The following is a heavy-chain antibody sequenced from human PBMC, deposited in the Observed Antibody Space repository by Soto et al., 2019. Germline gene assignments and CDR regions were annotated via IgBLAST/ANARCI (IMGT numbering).Heavy chain of an antibody. CDR2: ISGSGDGT. CDR3: AGPGYSSQDY. J-gene: IGHJ4*02. CDR1: GFTVSSFA. D-gene: IGHD5-18*01. Sequence: GGSLRLSCAASGFTVSSFALSWVRQAPGKGLEWVSAISGSGDGTDYADSVKGRFTISRDNSKNTLYLQMNSLRAEDTAVYYCAGPGYSSQDYWGQGALVTVSS. V-gene: IGHV3-23*01.